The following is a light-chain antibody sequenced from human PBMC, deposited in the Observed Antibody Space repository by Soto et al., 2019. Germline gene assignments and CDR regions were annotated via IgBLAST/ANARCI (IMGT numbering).Light chain of an antibody. CDR1: QSISSW. CDR3: QQYSGSSPWT. Sequence: DIQMTQSPSTLSASVGDTVTITCRASQSISSWLAWYQQKPGTAPKLLIYKASYLESGVPSSFSGSGSVSESTLSTSSPQADDFVHYDGQQYSGSSPWTCGQGARV. J-gene: IGKJ1*01. CDR2: KAS. V-gene: IGKV1-5*03.